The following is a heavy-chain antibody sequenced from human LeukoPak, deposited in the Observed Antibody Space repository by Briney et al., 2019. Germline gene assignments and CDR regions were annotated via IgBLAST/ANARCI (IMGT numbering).Heavy chain of an antibody. Sequence: SVKVSCKASGGSFSTYAISWVRQAPGQGLEWMGGIIPFFGTPSYAQKFHGRVTITADESTNTAYMVVSSLRSEDTALYYCARYKVPPHQDSSMVPGVYYYYGMDVWGLGTTVTVSS. J-gene: IGHJ6*02. CDR1: GGSFSTYA. CDR3: ARYKVPPHQDSSMVPGVYYYYGMDV. D-gene: IGHD3-10*01. CDR2: IIPFFGTP. V-gene: IGHV1-69*13.